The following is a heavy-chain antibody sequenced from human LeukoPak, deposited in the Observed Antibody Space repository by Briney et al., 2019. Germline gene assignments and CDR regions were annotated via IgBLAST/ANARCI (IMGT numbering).Heavy chain of an antibody. CDR2: IYYSGST. CDR1: GGSISIYY. J-gene: IGHJ4*02. D-gene: IGHD6-6*01. Sequence: SETLSLTCTVSGGSISIYYWSWIRQPPGKGLEWIGYIYYSGSTNYNPSLKSRVTISVDTSKNQFSLKLSSVTAADTAVYYCARGEYSSSYSPLNYWGQGTLVTVSS. V-gene: IGHV4-59*01. CDR3: ARGEYSSSYSPLNY.